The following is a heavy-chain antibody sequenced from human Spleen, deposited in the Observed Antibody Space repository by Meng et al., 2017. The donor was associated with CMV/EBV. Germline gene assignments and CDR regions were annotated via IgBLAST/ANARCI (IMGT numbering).Heavy chain of an antibody. CDR2: IKQDGSEK. D-gene: IGHD6-13*01. V-gene: IGHV3-7*01. Sequence: GGSLRLSCAASGFTFSSYWMSWVRQAPGKGLEWVANIKQDGSEKYYVDSVKGRFTISRDSAKNSLYLQMNSLRAEDTAVYYCATRMGTGYTNDWGQGTLVTVSS. J-gene: IGHJ4*02. CDR3: ATRMGTGYTND. CDR1: GFTFSSYW.